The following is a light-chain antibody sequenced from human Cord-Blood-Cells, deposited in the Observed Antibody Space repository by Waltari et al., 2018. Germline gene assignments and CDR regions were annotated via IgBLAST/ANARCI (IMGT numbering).Light chain of an antibody. CDR1: ESVCSN. J-gene: IGKJ2*01. Sequence: DIVMPQSTTLLPVSPGAGATLSSSASESVCSNLAWYQQKPGQAPRLLIYGASTRATGIPARFSGSGSGTEFTLTISRLQSGDFAVYYWQQYNIWAPGYTFGQGPKLEIK. V-gene: IGKV3-15*01. CDR3: QQYNIWAPGYT. CDR2: GAS.